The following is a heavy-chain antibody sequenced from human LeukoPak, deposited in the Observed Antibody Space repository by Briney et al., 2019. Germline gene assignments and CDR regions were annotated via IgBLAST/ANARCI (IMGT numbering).Heavy chain of an antibody. V-gene: IGHV3-7*03. CDR1: GFTFSTYW. CDR2: IKQDGSEK. CDR3: AKPAKTDYADY. Sequence: PGGSLRLSCAASGFTFSTYWMTWVRQAPGKGLEWVANIKQDGSEKYFVDSVKGRFTISRDNSKNTLYLQMNSLRAADTALYYCAKPAKTDYADYWGQGTLVTVSS. J-gene: IGHJ4*02. D-gene: IGHD1-14*01.